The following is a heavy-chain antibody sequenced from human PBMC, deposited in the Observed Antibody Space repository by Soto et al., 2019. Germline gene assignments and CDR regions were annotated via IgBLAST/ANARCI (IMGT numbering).Heavy chain of an antibody. J-gene: IGHJ6*02. Sequence: SETLSLTCAVYGGSFSGYYWSWIRQPPGKGLEWIGEINHSGSTNYNPSLKSRVTISVDTSKNQFSLKLSSVTAADTAVYYCARGLWERVRGVIGMDVWGQGTTVT. CDR2: INHSGST. V-gene: IGHV4-34*01. D-gene: IGHD3-10*01. CDR3: ARGLWERVRGVIGMDV. CDR1: GGSFSGYY.